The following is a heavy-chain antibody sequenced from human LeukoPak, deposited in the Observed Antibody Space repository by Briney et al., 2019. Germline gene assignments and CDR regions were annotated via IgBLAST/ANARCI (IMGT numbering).Heavy chain of an antibody. V-gene: IGHV4-38-2*02. J-gene: IGHJ3*02. D-gene: IGHD2-21*01. CDR2: IYHSGRT. CDR3: ARGGMVIAFDAFDI. Sequence: PSETLSLTCTVSGYSISSGYYWGWIRQPPGKGLEWIGSIYHSGRTYYNPSLKSRVTISVDTSKNQFSLKLSSVTAADTAVYYCARGGMVIAFDAFDIWGQGTMVTVSS. CDR1: GYSISSGYY.